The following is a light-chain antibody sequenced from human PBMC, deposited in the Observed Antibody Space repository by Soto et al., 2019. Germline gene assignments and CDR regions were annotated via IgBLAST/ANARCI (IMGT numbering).Light chain of an antibody. Sequence: QSALTQPASVSGSPGQSITISCTGTNSDISDYNYVSWYQQHPGKAPKLIIYEVSNRPSGVSTRFSSSKSGNTASLTISGLQSEDEADYYCSSYTSSSTLYVFGAGTKLTVL. J-gene: IGLJ1*01. CDR2: EVS. CDR1: NSDISDYNY. CDR3: SSYTSSSTLYV. V-gene: IGLV2-14*01.